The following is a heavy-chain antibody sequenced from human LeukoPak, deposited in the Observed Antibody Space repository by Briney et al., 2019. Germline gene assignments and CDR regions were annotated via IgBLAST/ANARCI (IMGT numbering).Heavy chain of an antibody. CDR1: GFTFSGYW. CDR3: ARDTGWYFDL. CDR2: ITGDGSST. D-gene: IGHD4-17*01. J-gene: IGHJ2*01. Sequence: GGSLRLSCAASGFTFSGYWMHWVRQVPGKGLVWVTHITGDGSSTTYADSVKGRFTISRDIAKNTVFLHRMSLRAEDTAVYYCARDTGWYFDLWGRGTLGTVSS. V-gene: IGHV3-74*01.